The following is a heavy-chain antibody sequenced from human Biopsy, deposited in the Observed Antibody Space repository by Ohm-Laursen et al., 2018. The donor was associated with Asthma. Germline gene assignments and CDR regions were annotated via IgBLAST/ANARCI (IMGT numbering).Heavy chain of an antibody. CDR3: ARTFHFWSPYHAEHYQL. CDR1: GFTFNSYW. J-gene: IGHJ1*01. V-gene: IGHV3-7*01. Sequence: SLRLSCAASGFTFNSYWMSWVRQAPGKGLEWVANIKKDGSEKYYVDSLKGRFTISRDNAKNSLYLQMNSLRAEDTAVYYCARTFHFWSPYHAEHYQLWGQDTLVTVSS. CDR2: IKKDGSEK. D-gene: IGHD3-3*02.